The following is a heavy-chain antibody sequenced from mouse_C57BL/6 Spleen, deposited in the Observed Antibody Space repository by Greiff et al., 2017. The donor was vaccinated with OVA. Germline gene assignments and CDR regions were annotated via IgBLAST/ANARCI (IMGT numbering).Heavy chain of an antibody. CDR2: INPNNGGT. CDR3: ARSGITTDFDY. V-gene: IGHV1-53*01. CDR1: GYTFTSYW. J-gene: IGHJ2*01. Sequence: QVQLKQPGTELVKPGASVKLSCKASGYTFTSYWMHWVKQRPGQGLEWIGNINPNNGGTNYNEKFKSKATLTVDKSSSTAYMQLSSLTSEDSAVYYCARSGITTDFDYWGQGTTLTVSS. D-gene: IGHD1-1*01.